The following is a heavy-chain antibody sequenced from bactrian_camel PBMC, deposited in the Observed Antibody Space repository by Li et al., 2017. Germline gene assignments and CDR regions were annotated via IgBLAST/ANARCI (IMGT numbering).Heavy chain of an antibody. J-gene: IGHJ4*01. CDR1: GYRFGNIFTHC. CDR3: AADPSCPRMIGIQALGAAPRGY. Sequence: HVQLVESGGGSVQSGGSLRLSCAASGYRFGNIFTHCNLGWFRQPPGSERELVSRVKTDGTTTYADSVKGRFTISRDNAQNTLWLKMSTLQPEDTAMYYCAADPSCPRMIGIQALGAAPRGYWGQGTQVTVSS. V-gene: IGHV3S53*01. D-gene: IGHD3*01. CDR2: VKTDGTT.